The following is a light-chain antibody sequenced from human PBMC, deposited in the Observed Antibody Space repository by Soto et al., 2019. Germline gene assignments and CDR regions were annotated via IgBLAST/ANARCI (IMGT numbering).Light chain of an antibody. J-gene: IGLJ2*01. CDR1: SSNIGTTT. Sequence: QSVLTQSPSASGTLGQRVTISCSGSSSNIGTTTVNWYQQLPGTAPKLLIYSYNQRPSVVPDRFSGSKSGTSASLAISGLQSEDEADYYCAAWDDSLNGVLFGGGTKLTVL. CDR2: SYN. V-gene: IGLV1-44*01. CDR3: AAWDDSLNGVL.